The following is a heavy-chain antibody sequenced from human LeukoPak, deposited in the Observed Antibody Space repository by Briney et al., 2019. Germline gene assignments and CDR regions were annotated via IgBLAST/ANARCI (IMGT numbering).Heavy chain of an antibody. V-gene: IGHV4-34*01. CDR1: GESFSGDY. J-gene: IGHJ1*01. CDR2: INESGST. Sequence: SETLSLACSVYGESFSGDYWSWIRQPPGKGLEWIGEINESGSTNYNPSLKSRVSLSVDTSKKRFSLKLSSVTAADTAVYYCASPFSSSWRYFQYWGQGTLITVSS. D-gene: IGHD6-13*01. CDR3: ASPFSSSWRYFQY.